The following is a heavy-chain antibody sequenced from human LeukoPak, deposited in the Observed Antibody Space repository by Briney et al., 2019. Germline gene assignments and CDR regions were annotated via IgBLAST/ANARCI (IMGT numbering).Heavy chain of an antibody. Sequence: PSETLSLTCAVYGGSFSGYYWSWIRQPPGKGLEWIGEINHSGSTNYNPSLKSRVTISVDTSKNQFSPKLSSVTAADTAVYYCAREQYDYVWGSYRSHWYFDLWGRGTLVTVSS. D-gene: IGHD3-16*02. J-gene: IGHJ2*01. CDR3: AREQYDYVWGSYRSHWYFDL. V-gene: IGHV4-34*01. CDR2: INHSGST. CDR1: GGSFSGYY.